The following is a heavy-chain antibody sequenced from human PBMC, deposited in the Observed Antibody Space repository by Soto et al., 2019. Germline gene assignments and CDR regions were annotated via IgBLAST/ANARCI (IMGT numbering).Heavy chain of an antibody. CDR2: ITAYNDNT. CDR3: ARAPPVPAAVSGLDF. Sequence: QVQLVQSPSEVKKPGASVKVSCKASGYNFATYGISWVRQAPGQGLEWLAWITAYNDNTNYAEKFHGRVTLTTDTSTNAAYMELRSLRCADTAVYYCARAPPVPAAVSGLDFWGQGTLVVVSS. J-gene: IGHJ4*02. D-gene: IGHD2-2*01. CDR1: GYNFATYG. V-gene: IGHV1-18*01.